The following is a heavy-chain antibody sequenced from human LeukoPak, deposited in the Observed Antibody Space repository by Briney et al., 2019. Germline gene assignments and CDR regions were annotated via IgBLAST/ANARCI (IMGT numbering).Heavy chain of an antibody. J-gene: IGHJ4*02. Sequence: GGSLRLSCAASGFTFTSYSMNWVRQAPGQGLEWVSYISSSSSTIYYADTLKGRFTISRDNAKSTLFLQMSRLRAGDTAVYFCASEMERRGEFDYWGQGTLVTVSS. CDR1: GFTFTSYS. CDR2: ISSSSSTI. CDR3: ASEMERRGEFDY. V-gene: IGHV3-48*01. D-gene: IGHD3-10*01.